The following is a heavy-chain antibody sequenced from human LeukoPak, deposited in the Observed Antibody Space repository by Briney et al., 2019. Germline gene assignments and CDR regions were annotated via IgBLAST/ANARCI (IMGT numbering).Heavy chain of an antibody. CDR3: ATYPYSSGWRFDY. J-gene: IGHJ4*02. CDR2: ISTYNGNT. V-gene: IGHV1-18*01. Sequence: ASVKVSCKASGYIFTNYGINWVRQAPGQGLEWLGWISTYNGNTIYAQKLQGRVTMTTDTSTSTAYMELRSLRSDDTAVYYCATYPYSSGWRFDYWGQGTLVTVSS. D-gene: IGHD6-19*01. CDR1: GYIFTNYG.